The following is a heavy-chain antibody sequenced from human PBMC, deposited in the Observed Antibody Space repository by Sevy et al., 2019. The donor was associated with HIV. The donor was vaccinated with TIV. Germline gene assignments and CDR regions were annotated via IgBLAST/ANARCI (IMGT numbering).Heavy chain of an antibody. Sequence: GGSLRLSCAASGFTFSSYAMSWVRQAPGKGLEWVSAISGSGGSTYYADSVKGRFTISGDNSKNTLYLQMNSLRAEDTAVYYCANVGATPRPYYYYYMDVWGKGTTVTVSS. CDR2: ISGSGGST. CDR1: GFTFSSYA. V-gene: IGHV3-23*01. D-gene: IGHD1-26*01. CDR3: ANVGATPRPYYYYYMDV. J-gene: IGHJ6*03.